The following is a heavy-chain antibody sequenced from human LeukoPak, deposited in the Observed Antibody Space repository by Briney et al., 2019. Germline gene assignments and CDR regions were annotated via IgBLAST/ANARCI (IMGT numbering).Heavy chain of an antibody. CDR3: AKDRRSDYNGGIAY. Sequence: GGSLRLSCAASGFTFSIYVMHWVRQAPGKGLEWVADISYDGSNKDYADSVKGRFTISRDNSKSTLYLQMNSLRAEDTAVYYCAKDRRSDYNGGIAYWGQGTLVTVSS. CDR2: ISYDGSNK. D-gene: IGHD4-11*01. J-gene: IGHJ4*02. V-gene: IGHV3-30*18. CDR1: GFTFSIYV.